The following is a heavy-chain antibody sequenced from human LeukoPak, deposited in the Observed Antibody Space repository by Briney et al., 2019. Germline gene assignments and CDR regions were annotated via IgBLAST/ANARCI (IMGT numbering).Heavy chain of an antibody. J-gene: IGHJ5*02. CDR3: AREKGSAYCGGDCYAGVS. CDR2: ISSSSSYI. Sequence: GGSLRLSCAASGFTFSSYSMNWVRQAPGKGLEWVSSISSSSSYIYYADSVKGRFTISRDNAKNSLYLQMNSLRAEDTAVYYCAREKGSAYCGGDCYAGVSWGQGTLVTVSS. D-gene: IGHD2-21*02. V-gene: IGHV3-21*01. CDR1: GFTFSSYS.